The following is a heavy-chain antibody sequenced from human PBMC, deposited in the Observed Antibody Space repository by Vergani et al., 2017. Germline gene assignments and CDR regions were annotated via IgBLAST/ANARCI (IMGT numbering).Heavy chain of an antibody. V-gene: IGHV1-69*12. CDR3: ARGGYYYDSSGYYPYCYFDL. J-gene: IGHJ2*01. D-gene: IGHD3-22*01. CDR1: GGPFSSYA. Sequence: QVQLVQSGAEVKKPGSSVKVSCKASGGPFSSYAISWVRQAPGQGLEWMGGIIPIFGTANYAQKFQGRVTITADESTSTAYMELSSLRSEDTAVYYCARGGYYYDSSGYYPYCYFDLWGRGTLVTVSS. CDR2: IIPIFGTA.